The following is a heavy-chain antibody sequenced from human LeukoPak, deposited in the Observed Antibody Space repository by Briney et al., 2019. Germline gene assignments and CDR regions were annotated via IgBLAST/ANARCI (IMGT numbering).Heavy chain of an antibody. V-gene: IGHV1-3*01. CDR2: INAGNGNT. CDR3: ARDLVAAAGTSWFDP. CDR1: GYTFTSYA. J-gene: IGHJ5*02. D-gene: IGHD6-13*01. Sequence: ASVKVSCKASGYTFTSYAMHWVRQAPGQRLEWMGWINAGNGNTKYSQKFQGRVTITRDTSASTAYMELSSLRSEDTAVYYCARDLVAAAGTSWFDPWGQGTLVTVSS.